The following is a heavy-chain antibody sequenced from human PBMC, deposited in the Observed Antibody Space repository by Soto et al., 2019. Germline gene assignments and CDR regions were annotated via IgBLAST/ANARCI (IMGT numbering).Heavy chain of an antibody. D-gene: IGHD3-16*02. CDR3: ARGLRLGELSFNWLDP. V-gene: IGHV4-30-2*01. CDR1: GVSIGSGGYS. J-gene: IGHJ5*02. CDR2: IYHSGST. Sequence: SETLSLTCTVSGVSIGSGGYSWSWIRQPPGKGLEWIGYIYHSGSTYYNPSLKSRVTISVDRSKNQFSLKLSSVTAADTAVYYCARGLRLGELSFNWLDPWGQGTLVTVSS.